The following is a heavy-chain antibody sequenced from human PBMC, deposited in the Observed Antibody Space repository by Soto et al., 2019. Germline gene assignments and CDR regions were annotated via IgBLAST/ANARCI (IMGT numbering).Heavy chain of an antibody. CDR2: IYYSGST. Sequence: ASETLSLTCTVSGGSISSYYWSWIRQPPGKGLEWIGYIYYSGSTNYNPSLKSRVTISVDTSKNQFSLKLSSVTAADTAVYYCAREMTQIYYYDSSGYKWFDPWGQGTLVTFSS. J-gene: IGHJ5*02. CDR1: GGSISSYY. CDR3: AREMTQIYYYDSSGYKWFDP. V-gene: IGHV4-59*01. D-gene: IGHD3-22*01.